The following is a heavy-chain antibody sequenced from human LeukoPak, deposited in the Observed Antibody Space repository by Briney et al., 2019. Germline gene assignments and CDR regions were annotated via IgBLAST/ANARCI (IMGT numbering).Heavy chain of an antibody. CDR1: GFTFSSYG. CDR3: ARAHYDILTGYQKYYFDY. D-gene: IGHD3-9*01. Sequence: GGSLRLSCAASGFTFSSYGMHWVRQAPGKGLEWVAFIRYDGSNKYYADSVKGRFTISRDNAKNSLYLQMNSLRAEDTAVYYCARAHYDILTGYQKYYFDYWGQGTLVTVSS. CDR2: IRYDGSNK. J-gene: IGHJ4*02. V-gene: IGHV3-30*02.